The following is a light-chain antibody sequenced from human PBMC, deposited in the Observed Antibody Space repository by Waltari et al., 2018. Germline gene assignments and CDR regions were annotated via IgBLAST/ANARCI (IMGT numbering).Light chain of an antibody. CDR1: QSIGRY. J-gene: IGKJ1*01. CDR3: QNHERLPAV. V-gene: IGKV3-20*01. CDR2: GAS. Sequence: VLTPSRGSLYLSPGESATLSCRASQSIGRYLVWYQQKPGQAPRLLIYGASSRAAGIPDRFSGSGSGTDFSLTISRLEPEDFAVYYCQNHERLPAVFGQGTKVEIK.